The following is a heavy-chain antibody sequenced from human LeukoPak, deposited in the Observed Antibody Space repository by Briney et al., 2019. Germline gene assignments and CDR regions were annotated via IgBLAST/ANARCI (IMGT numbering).Heavy chain of an antibody. V-gene: IGHV4-61*08. D-gene: IGHD1-26*01. J-gene: IGHJ4*02. Sequence: SETLSLTCTVSGGSISSGGYYWSWIRQPPGKGLEWIGYIYYSGSTNYNPSLKSRVTISVDTSKNQFSLKLSSVTAADTAVYYCARGAYRTNSAPDYWGQGTLVTVSS. CDR1: GGSISSGGYY. CDR2: IYYSGST. CDR3: ARGAYRTNSAPDY.